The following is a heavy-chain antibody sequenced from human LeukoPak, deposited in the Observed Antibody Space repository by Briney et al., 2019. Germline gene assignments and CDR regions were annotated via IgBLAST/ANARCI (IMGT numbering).Heavy chain of an antibody. J-gene: IGHJ4*02. CDR2: INHSGST. CDR1: GGSFSGYY. V-gene: IGHV4-34*01. Sequence: PSETLSLTCSVYGGSFSGYYWSWIRQPPGKGLEWIGEINHSGSTNYNPSLKSRVTISVDTSKNQFSLKLSSVTAADTAVYYCARGPHRRDGYNRFHDYWGQGTLVTVSS. CDR3: ARGPHRRDGYNRFHDY. D-gene: IGHD5-24*01.